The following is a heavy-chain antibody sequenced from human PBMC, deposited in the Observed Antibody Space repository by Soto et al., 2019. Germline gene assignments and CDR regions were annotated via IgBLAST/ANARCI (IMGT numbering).Heavy chain of an antibody. J-gene: IGHJ4*02. D-gene: IGHD5-12*01. V-gene: IGHV1-69*06. Sequence: SVKVSCKASGGTFSSSPISWMRQAPGQGLEWVGGTIPTVGAGSYAQRFQGRVTITADKSTNTAYMELSNLRPEDTAVYYCARRQSNGYNPYFDSWGQGTLVTVSS. CDR2: TIPTVGAG. CDR3: ARRQSNGYNPYFDS. CDR1: GGTFSSSP.